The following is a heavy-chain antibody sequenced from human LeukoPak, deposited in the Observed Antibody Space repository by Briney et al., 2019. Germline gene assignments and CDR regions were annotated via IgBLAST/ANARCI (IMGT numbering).Heavy chain of an antibody. D-gene: IGHD3-22*01. Sequence: PGRSLRLSCAASGFTFSSYAMHWVRQAPGKGLEWVAVISYDGSNKYYADSVRGRFTISRDNSKSTLYLQMNSLRAEDTAVYYCAKGSLSTTYSAFDYWGQGTLVTVSS. V-gene: IGHV3-30-3*01. J-gene: IGHJ4*02. CDR1: GFTFSSYA. CDR2: ISYDGSNK. CDR3: AKGSLSTTYSAFDY.